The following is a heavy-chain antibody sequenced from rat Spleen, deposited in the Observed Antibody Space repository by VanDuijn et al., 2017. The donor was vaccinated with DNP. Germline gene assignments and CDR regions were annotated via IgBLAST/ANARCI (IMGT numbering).Heavy chain of an antibody. Sequence: EVRLVESGGGLVQPGRSLRLSCVTSGSTFSDFNMVWVRQAPKKGLEWVATLSYDGSRTNYRESVKGRFTISRDNAKSTLYLQMDSLRSEDTATYYCARPDYWGQGVMVTVSS. CDR3: ARPDY. V-gene: IGHV5-7*01. J-gene: IGHJ2*01. CDR1: GSTFSDFN. CDR2: LSYDGSRT.